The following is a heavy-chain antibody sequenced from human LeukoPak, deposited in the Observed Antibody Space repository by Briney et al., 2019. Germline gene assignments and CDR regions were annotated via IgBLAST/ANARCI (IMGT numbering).Heavy chain of an antibody. D-gene: IGHD3-16*02. V-gene: IGHV4-34*01. CDR2: INHSGST. Sequence: PSETLSLTCAVYGGSFSGYYWSWIRQPPGKGLEWIGEINHSGSTNYNPSLKSRVTISVDTSKNQFSLKLSSVTAADTAVYYCARGRNHGQYYDYVWGSYRLFDYWGQGGLVTVSS. CDR3: ARGRNHGQYYDYVWGSYRLFDY. CDR1: GGSFSGYY. J-gene: IGHJ4*02.